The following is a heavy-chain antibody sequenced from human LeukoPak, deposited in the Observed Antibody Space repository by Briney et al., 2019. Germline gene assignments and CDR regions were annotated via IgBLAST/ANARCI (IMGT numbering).Heavy chain of an antibody. CDR3: ARCCDGSPV. Sequence: ASVKVSCKASGYTFTGYYMHWVRQAPGQGLEWMGWINPNSGGTNYAQKFQGRVTMTRDTSTSTVYMELNSLRSEDTAVYYCARCCDGSPVWGQGALVTVSS. CDR1: GYTFTGYY. J-gene: IGHJ4*02. CDR2: INPNSGGT. V-gene: IGHV1-2*02. D-gene: IGHD3-10*01.